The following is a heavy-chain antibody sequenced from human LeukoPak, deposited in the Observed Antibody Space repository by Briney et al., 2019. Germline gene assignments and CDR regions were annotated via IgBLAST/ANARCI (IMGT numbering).Heavy chain of an antibody. D-gene: IGHD1-26*01. CDR1: GFTFSSYA. CDR2: ISGSGGST. J-gene: IGHJ6*03. CDR3: AKDPRGSYSRDYYYYMDV. V-gene: IGHV3-23*01. Sequence: PGGSLRLSCAASGFTFSSYAMSWVRQAPGKGLEWVSAISGSGGSTYYADSVKGRFTISRDNSKNTLYLQMNSLRAEGTAVYYCAKDPRGSYSRDYYYYMDVWGKGTTVTVSS.